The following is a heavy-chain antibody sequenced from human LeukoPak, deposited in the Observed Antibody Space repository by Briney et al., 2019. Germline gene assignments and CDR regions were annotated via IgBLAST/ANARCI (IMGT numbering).Heavy chain of an antibody. CDR3: ARLFYWFGDP. Sequence: PSETLSLTCAVYGGSFSGYYWSWIRQPPGKGLEWIGEINHSGSTNYNPSLKSRVTISVDTSKNQFSLKLSSVTAADTAVYYCARLFYWFGDPWGQGTLVTVSS. CDR1: GGSFSGYY. D-gene: IGHD2-8*02. J-gene: IGHJ5*02. V-gene: IGHV4-34*01. CDR2: INHSGST.